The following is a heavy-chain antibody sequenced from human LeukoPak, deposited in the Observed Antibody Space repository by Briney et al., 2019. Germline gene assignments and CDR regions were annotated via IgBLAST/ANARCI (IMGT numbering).Heavy chain of an antibody. CDR3: ARLLGYLDAFDI. J-gene: IGHJ3*02. V-gene: IGHV4-59*08. CDR2: IYYSGST. D-gene: IGHD3-22*01. CDR1: GGSISSYY. Sequence: SETLSLTCTVSGGSISSYYWSWIRQPPGKGLEWIGYIYYSGSTNYNPSLKSRVTISVDTSKNQFSLKLSSVIAADTAVYYCARLLGYLDAFDIWGQGTMVTVSS.